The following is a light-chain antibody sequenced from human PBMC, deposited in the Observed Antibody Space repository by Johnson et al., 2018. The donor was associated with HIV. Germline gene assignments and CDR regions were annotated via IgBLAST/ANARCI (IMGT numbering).Light chain of an antibody. Sequence: HSVLTQPPSVSAAPGQKVTISCSGSSSNIGNNYVSWYQQLPGTAPKLLVYENIKRPSGIADRFSGSKSGTSATLGITGLQTGDEADYYCGTWDDSLSTGGVFGAGTKVTVL. CDR3: GTWDDSLSTGGV. CDR2: ENI. J-gene: IGLJ1*01. V-gene: IGLV1-51*02. CDR1: SSNIGNNY.